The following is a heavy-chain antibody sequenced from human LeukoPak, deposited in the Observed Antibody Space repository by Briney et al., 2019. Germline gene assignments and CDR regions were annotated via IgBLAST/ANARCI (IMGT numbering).Heavy chain of an antibody. D-gene: IGHD3-9*01. CDR1: GGTFSSYA. CDR2: IIPILGIA. V-gene: IGHV1-69*04. J-gene: IGHJ6*02. Sequence: ASVKVSCKASGGTFSSYAISWVRQAPGQGLEWMGRIIPILGIANYAQKFQGRVTITADKSTSTAYMELSSLRSEDTAVYYCARAYYDILTGYYYYGMDVWGQGTTVTVSS. CDR3: ARAYYDILTGYYYYGMDV.